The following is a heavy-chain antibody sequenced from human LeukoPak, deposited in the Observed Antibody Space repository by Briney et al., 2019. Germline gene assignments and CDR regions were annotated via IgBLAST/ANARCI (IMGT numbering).Heavy chain of an antibody. J-gene: IGHJ4*02. CDR3: ARQDIVDILFDY. D-gene: IGHD5-12*01. CDR2: IYYSGSA. Sequence: SETLSPTCTVSGGSISSYYWSWIRQPPRKGLEWVGYIYYSGSAHYNPSLKSRVTLSVDTSKNKFCLKLSCVPAADTAVYYCARQDIVDILFDYWGQGTLVTVSP. V-gene: IGHV4-59*01. CDR1: GGSISSYY.